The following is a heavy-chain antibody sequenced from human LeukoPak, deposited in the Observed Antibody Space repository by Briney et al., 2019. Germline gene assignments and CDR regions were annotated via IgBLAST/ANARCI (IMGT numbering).Heavy chain of an antibody. CDR2: IYGSGNT. J-gene: IGHJ4*02. CDR3: ARETSLAGFASGLGFNY. D-gene: IGHD6-19*01. CDR1: GGSISSWY. Sequence: SETLSLTCTVSGGSISSWYWSWIRQPPGKGLEWIGYIYGSGNTNYNPSLKSRVTMSIDTSKNQFSLKLTSVTAADTATYYCARETSLAGFASGLGFNYWGQGILVTVSS. V-gene: IGHV4-59*01.